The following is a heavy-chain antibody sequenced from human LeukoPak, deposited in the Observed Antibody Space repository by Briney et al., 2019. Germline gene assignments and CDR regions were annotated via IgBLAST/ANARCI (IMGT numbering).Heavy chain of an antibody. D-gene: IGHD6-13*01. CDR3: GKDRVVAAGDDAFDI. J-gene: IGHJ3*02. CDR2: VSDSGGYT. Sequence: GGSLRLSCAASGLTFRTYAMSWVRQAPGKGLEWVSSVSDSGGYTFYADSVKGRFTISRDNSKNTVYLQMNSLRAEDTAVYYCGKDRVVAAGDDAFDIWGQGTMVTVSS. V-gene: IGHV3-23*01. CDR1: GLTFRTYA.